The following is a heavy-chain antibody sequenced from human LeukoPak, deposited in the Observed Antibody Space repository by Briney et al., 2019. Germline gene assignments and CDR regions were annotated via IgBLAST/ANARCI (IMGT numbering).Heavy chain of an antibody. CDR2: ISSSGSTI. V-gene: IGHV3-48*01. CDR3: AKEGTPAFDI. Sequence: GGSLRLSCAASGFTFSDAWMHWVRQAPGKGLEWVSYISSSGSTIYSADSVKGRFTISRDNSKNTLYLQMNSLRAEDTAVYYCAKEGTPAFDIWGQGTMVTVSS. CDR1: GFTFSDAW. D-gene: IGHD1-1*01. J-gene: IGHJ3*02.